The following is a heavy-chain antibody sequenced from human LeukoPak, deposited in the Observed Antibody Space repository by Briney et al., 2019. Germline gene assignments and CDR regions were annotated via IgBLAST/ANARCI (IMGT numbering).Heavy chain of an antibody. J-gene: IGHJ4*02. CDR1: GYTFTTYS. CDR3: ARAEYYDSSGYYSYYFDY. CDR2: ISAYNGNT. Sequence: ASVKVSCKASGYTFTTYSISWVRQAPGQGLEWMGWISAYNGNTNYAQKLQGRVTMTTDTSTSTAYMELRSLRSDDTAVYYCARAEYYDSSGYYSYYFDYWGQGTLVTVSS. V-gene: IGHV1-18*01. D-gene: IGHD3-22*01.